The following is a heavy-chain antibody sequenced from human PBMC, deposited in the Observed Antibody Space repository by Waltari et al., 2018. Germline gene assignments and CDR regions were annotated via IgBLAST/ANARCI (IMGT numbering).Heavy chain of an antibody. Sequence: EVQLVESGGGLVQPGGSLRLSCAASAFTFIRYWMPWARQAPGKGLVWVARINSDGSGTIYADSVKGRFTNSRDNAKNTLYLQLNSLRVEDTAVYYCAREPSPDSSGYFYYYMDVWGKGTTVTVSS. D-gene: IGHD3-22*01. V-gene: IGHV3-74*01. J-gene: IGHJ6*03. CDR3: AREPSPDSSGYFYYYMDV. CDR1: AFTFIRYW. CDR2: INSDGSGT.